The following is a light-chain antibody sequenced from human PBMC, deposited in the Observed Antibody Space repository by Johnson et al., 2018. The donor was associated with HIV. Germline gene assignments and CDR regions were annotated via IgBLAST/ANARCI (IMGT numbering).Light chain of an antibody. V-gene: IGLV1-51*02. CDR3: GTWDSGLSAGGV. Sequence: HSVLTQPPSVSAAPGQKVTISCSGSSSNIGNNYVSWYQQLPGTAPKLLIYENNKRPSGIPDRFSGSKSGTSATLGITGLQTGDEADYYCGTWDSGLSAGGVFGTGTKVTFL. CDR2: ENN. J-gene: IGLJ1*01. CDR1: SSNIGNNY.